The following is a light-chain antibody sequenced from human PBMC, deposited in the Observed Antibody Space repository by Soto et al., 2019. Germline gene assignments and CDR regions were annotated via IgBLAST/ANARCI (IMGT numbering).Light chain of an antibody. CDR3: QQYNNWPPWT. J-gene: IGKJ1*01. Sequence: EIVLTQSPGTLSLSPGERDNLSCRSIQSVSSSYLAWYQQKPGQAPRLLIYGASSRATGIPDRFSGSGSGTDFTLTISRLEPEDFAVYYCQQYNNWPPWTFGQGTKVDIK. CDR2: GAS. CDR1: QSVSSSY. V-gene: IGKV3-20*01.